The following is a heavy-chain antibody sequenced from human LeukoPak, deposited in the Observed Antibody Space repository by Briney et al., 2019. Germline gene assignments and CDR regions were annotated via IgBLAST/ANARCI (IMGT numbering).Heavy chain of an antibody. CDR3: ARGYSYGFSDY. D-gene: IGHD5-18*01. V-gene: IGHV3-48*01. CDR2: ISSSSSTI. Sequence: GGSLRLSCAASGFMFSSYNMNWVRQAPGKGLEWISYISSSSSTIYYADSVKGRFTISRDNAKNSLYLQMNSLRAEDTAVYYCARGYSYGFSDYWGQGTLVTVSS. CDR1: GFMFSSYN. J-gene: IGHJ4*02.